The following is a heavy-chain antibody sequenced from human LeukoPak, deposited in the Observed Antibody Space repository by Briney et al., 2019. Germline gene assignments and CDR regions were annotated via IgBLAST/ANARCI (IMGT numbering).Heavy chain of an antibody. CDR2: IIPILGII. J-gene: IGHJ4*02. CDR1: GGTFSRSA. CDR3: ARDLGSGIAEPFDH. V-gene: IGHV1-69*04. Sequence: ASVKVSCKASGGTFSRSAIIWVRQAPGQGLEWMGRIIPILGIINYAQKFQDRVSITADKSTSTAYMELSSLRSEDTAMYYCARDLGSGIAEPFDHWGQGTLVTVSS. D-gene: IGHD6-13*01.